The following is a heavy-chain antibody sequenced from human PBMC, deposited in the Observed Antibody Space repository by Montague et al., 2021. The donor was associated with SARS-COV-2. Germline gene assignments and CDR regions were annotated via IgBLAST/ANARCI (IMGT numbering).Heavy chain of an antibody. V-gene: IGHV3-21*01. J-gene: IGHJ6*02. CDR2: ISSSSSYI. CDR3: ARGYDFWSGGYYYYYGMDV. D-gene: IGHD3-3*01. Sequence: SLRLSCAASGFTFSSYSMNWVRQAPGKGLEWVSFISSSSSYIYYAASVKGRFTISRDNAKNSLYLQMNSLSAEDTAVYYCARGYDFWSGGYYYYYGMDVWGQGTTVTVSS. CDR1: GFTFSSYS.